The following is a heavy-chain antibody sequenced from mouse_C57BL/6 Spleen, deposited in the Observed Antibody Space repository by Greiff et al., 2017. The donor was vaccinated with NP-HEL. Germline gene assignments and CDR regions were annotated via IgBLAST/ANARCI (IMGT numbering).Heavy chain of an antibody. CDR3: ATSPHYYGSSYGDY. J-gene: IGHJ2*01. CDR2: IHPNSGST. CDR1: GYTFTSYW. V-gene: IGHV1-64*01. D-gene: IGHD1-1*01. Sequence: QVQLQQPGAELVKPGASVKLSCKASGYTFTSYWMHWVKQRPGHGLEWIGMIHPNSGSTNYNEKFKSKATLTVDKSSSTAYMQLSSLTSEDSAVYYCATSPHYYGSSYGDYWGQGTTLTVSS.